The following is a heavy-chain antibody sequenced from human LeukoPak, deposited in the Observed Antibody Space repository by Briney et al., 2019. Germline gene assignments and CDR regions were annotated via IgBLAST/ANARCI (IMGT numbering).Heavy chain of an antibody. Sequence: ASVKVSCKASGYTFTSYYMHWVRQAPGQGLEWMGVINPSGGSTIYAQKFQGRVTMTEDTSTDTAYMELSSLRSEDTAVYYCAPVVVVAATVYFQHWGQGTLVTVSS. J-gene: IGHJ1*01. D-gene: IGHD2-15*01. CDR3: APVVVVAATVYFQH. V-gene: IGHV1-46*01. CDR1: GYTFTSYY. CDR2: INPSGGST.